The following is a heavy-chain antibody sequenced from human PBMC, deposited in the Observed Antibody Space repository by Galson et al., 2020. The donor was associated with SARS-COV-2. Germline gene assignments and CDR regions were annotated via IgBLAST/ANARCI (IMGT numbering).Heavy chain of an antibody. CDR1: GGSFSGYY. V-gene: IGHV4-34*01. CDR2: INNSGST. D-gene: IGHD3-3*01. CDR3: AGGPLGVVPSPILVVVPYYSYYYMDV. Sequence: SETLSLTCAVYGGSFSGYYWSWIRQPPGKGLEWIGEINNSGSTKYRPSLKNRLTISVDTSKNQFSLRMRSVTAAETALDYCAGGPLGVVPSPILVVVPYYSYYYMDVWAKGTTVTVSS. J-gene: IGHJ6*03.